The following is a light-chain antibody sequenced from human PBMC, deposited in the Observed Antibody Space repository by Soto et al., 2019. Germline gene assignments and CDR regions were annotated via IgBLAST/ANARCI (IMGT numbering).Light chain of an antibody. Sequence: EIVMTHSPSTLSVTPGERVTLSCRASQFISNSLAWYQQRPGQPPRLLIYGASTRATGISARFSGSGSGTDFTLTISSLEPEDFAVYYCQQFSSYPLTFGGGTKVDIK. J-gene: IGKJ4*01. V-gene: IGKV3-15*01. CDR2: GAS. CDR3: QQFSSYPLT. CDR1: QFISNS.